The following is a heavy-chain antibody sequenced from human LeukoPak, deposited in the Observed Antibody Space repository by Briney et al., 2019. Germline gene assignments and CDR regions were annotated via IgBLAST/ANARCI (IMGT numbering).Heavy chain of an antibody. CDR1: GFTFSSYW. CDR2: ISGSGSST. V-gene: IGHV3-23*01. J-gene: IGHJ4*02. Sequence: PGGSLRLSCAASGFTFSSYWMHWVRQAPGKGLVWVSAISGSGSSTYYADSVKGRFTISRDNSKNTLYLQMNSLRAEDTAVYYCAKDPPAATVVDYWGQGTLVTVSS. CDR3: AKDPPAATVVDY. D-gene: IGHD6-13*01.